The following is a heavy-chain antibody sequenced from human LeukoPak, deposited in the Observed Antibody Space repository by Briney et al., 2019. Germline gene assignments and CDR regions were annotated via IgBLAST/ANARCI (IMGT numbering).Heavy chain of an antibody. CDR1: GFTFSSYA. V-gene: IGHV3-23*01. D-gene: IGHD4-17*01. J-gene: IGHJ4*02. Sequence: GGSLRLSCAASGFTFSSYAMSWVRQAPGKGLEWVSAISASGGSTYYADSVKGRFTISRDNSKNTLFLQFNSLRADDTAVYYCAKGRGTTVTAAANYWGQGTLVTVSS. CDR2: ISASGGST. CDR3: AKGRGTTVTAAANY.